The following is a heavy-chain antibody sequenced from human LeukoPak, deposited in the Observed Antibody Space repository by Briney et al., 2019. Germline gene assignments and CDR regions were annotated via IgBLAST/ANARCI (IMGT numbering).Heavy chain of an antibody. D-gene: IGHD6-19*01. Sequence: GGSLGLSCAASGFTFSSYAMHWVRQAPGKGLEWVAVISYDGSNKYYADSVKGRFTISRDNSKNTLYLQMNSLRAEDTAVYYCARARYPGIAVAGTQDYWGQGTLVTVSS. CDR3: ARARYPGIAVAGTQDY. J-gene: IGHJ4*02. CDR2: ISYDGSNK. CDR1: GFTFSSYA. V-gene: IGHV3-30*04.